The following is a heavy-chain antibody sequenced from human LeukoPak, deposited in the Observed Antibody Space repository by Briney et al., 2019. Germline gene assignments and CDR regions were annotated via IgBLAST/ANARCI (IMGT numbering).Heavy chain of an antibody. Sequence: GGSLRLSCAASGFTFSSYAMSWVRQAPGKGLEWVSAISGSGGSTYYADSVKGRFTISRDNSKNTLYLQMNSLRAEDTAVYYCAKFPRFCSGGSCYPPYWGQEPWSPSPQ. CDR3: AKFPRFCSGGSCYPPY. CDR2: ISGSGGST. V-gene: IGHV3-23*01. D-gene: IGHD2-15*01. CDR1: GFTFSSYA. J-gene: IGHJ4*01.